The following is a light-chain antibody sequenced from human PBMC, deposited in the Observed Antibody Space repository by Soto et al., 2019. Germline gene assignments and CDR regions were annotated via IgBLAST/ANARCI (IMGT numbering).Light chain of an antibody. V-gene: IGKV3-15*01. J-gene: IGKJ1*01. Sequence: EIVMTQSPATLSVSPGERATLSCRASQSVDTNLAWYQQKPGQAPRLLIYGASSRATDIPARFSGSGSGTEFTLTISSLQSEDVAVYDGQQYKDWILTFGQGTRVEIK. CDR3: QQYKDWILT. CDR1: QSVDTN. CDR2: GAS.